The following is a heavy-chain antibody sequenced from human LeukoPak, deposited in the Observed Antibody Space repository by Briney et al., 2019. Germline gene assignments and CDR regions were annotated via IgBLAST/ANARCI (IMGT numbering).Heavy chain of an antibody. Sequence: SETLSLTCTVSGGSISSYYWSWIRQPAGKGLEWIGRIYTSRSTNYNPSLKSRVTMSVDTSKNQFSLKLSSVTAADTAVYYCARGYSSGWTFDYWGQGTLVTVSS. V-gene: IGHV4-4*07. CDR3: ARGYSSGWTFDY. CDR2: IYTSRST. CDR1: GGSISSYY. J-gene: IGHJ4*02. D-gene: IGHD6-19*01.